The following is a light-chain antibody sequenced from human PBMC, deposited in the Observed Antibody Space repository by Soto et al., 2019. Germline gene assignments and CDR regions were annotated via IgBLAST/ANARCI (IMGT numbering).Light chain of an antibody. CDR2: AAS. CDR1: HDIKND. V-gene: IGKV1-17*01. CDR3: LQHNSYSWT. J-gene: IGKJ1*01. Sequence: DIQMIQSPSSLSASVGDRVTITCRASHDIKNDLDWYQQKPGKGPKRLIYAASSLQSGVPSRFSGSGSGTEFTLTISSLQSEDFATYYCLQHNSYSWTFGQGTKVEIK.